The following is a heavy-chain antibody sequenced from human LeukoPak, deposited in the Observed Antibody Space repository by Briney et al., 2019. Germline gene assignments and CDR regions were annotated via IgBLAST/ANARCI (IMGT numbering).Heavy chain of an antibody. Sequence: SETLSLTCTVSGGSISSSSYYWGWIRQPPGKGLEWIGSIYNSGSTYYNPSLKSRVTISVDTSKNQFSLKLSSVTAADTAVYYCASLYYYDSSGYYGSYYYYYYMDVWGKGTTVTVSS. D-gene: IGHD3-22*01. CDR2: IYNSGST. V-gene: IGHV4-39*07. CDR3: ASLYYYDSSGYYGSYYYYYYMDV. J-gene: IGHJ6*03. CDR1: GGSISSSSYY.